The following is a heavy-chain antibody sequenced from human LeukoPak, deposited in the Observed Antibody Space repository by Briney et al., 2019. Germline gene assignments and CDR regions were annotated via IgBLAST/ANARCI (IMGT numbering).Heavy chain of an antibody. D-gene: IGHD5/OR15-5a*01. V-gene: IGHV7-4-1*02. CDR3: ARDASTINFDY. CDR1: GYTFTGYS. CDR2: ITTSTGNP. Sequence: GASVTVSFTASGYTFTGYSINWLRQAPGQGLEWMGWITTSTGNPTYAQGFTGRFVFSLDTSVSTTYLHINSLKAEDTAVYYCARDASTINFDYWGQGTLVTVSS. J-gene: IGHJ4*02.